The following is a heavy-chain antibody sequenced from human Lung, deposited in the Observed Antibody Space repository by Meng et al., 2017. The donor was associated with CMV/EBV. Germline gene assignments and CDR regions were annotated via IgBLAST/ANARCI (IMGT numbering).Heavy chain of an antibody. Sequence: FSSDSINGVRQAPGKGLEWVSSISASSSYIFYSDSVKGRFTISRDNAKNSLYLQMNNLRPEDTAVYYCARVGYCTTTNCYGDYFDYWGQGTLVTVSS. V-gene: IGHV3-21*01. CDR3: ARVGYCTTTNCYGDYFDY. J-gene: IGHJ4*02. CDR1: FSSDS. D-gene: IGHD2-2*03. CDR2: ISASSSYI.